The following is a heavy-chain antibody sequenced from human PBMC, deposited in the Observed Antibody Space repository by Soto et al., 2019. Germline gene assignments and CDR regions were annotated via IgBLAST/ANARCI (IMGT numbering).Heavy chain of an antibody. D-gene: IGHD6-13*01. CDR3: ARVPLDLYNNNWYPSYFDV. J-gene: IGHJ4*02. CDR2: INYSGIT. V-gene: IGHV4-30-4*01. CDR1: GGFISISDYY. Sequence: QVQLQESGPGLVKPSETLSLTCTVSGGFISISDYYWTWIRQPPGKGLEWIGYINYSGITYYNPSLKSRVTISVDTTKNQFSLKLSSVTAADTAVYYCARVPLDLYNNNWYPSYFDVWGQGTLVTVSS.